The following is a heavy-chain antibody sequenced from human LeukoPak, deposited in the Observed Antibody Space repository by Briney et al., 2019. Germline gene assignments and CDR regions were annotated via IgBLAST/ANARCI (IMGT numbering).Heavy chain of an antibody. V-gene: IGHV3-74*01. CDR3: AAGPAGNGHLSSY. CDR1: GLTFRTTW. J-gene: IGHJ4*02. D-gene: IGHD1-1*01. Sequence: GGSLRLSCATSGLTFRTTWMHWVRQAPGKGLMWVSRMNGEGTTIDYADSVKGRFTISRDNAKNTLYLQMNSLRAEDSAVYYCAAGPAGNGHLSSYWGQGTRVTVSS. CDR2: MNGEGTTI.